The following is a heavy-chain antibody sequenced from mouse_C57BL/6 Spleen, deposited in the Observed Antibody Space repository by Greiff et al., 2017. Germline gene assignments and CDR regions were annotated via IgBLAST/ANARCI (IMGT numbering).Heavy chain of an antibody. CDR3: ARGGGYHAMDY. Sequence: EVMLVESGPGMVKPSQSLSLTCTVTGYSITSGYDWHWIRHFPGNKLEWMGYISYSGSTNYNPSLKSRISITHDTSKNHFFLKLNSVTTEDTATYYRARGGGYHAMDYWGQGTSVTVSS. CDR2: ISYSGST. CDR1: GYSITSGYD. D-gene: IGHD3-1*01. J-gene: IGHJ4*01. V-gene: IGHV3-1*01.